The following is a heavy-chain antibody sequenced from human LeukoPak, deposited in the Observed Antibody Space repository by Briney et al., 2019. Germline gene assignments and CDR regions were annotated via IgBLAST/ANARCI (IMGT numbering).Heavy chain of an antibody. D-gene: IGHD4-17*01. CDR2: INPNSGGT. Sequence: GASVKVSCKTSGYSFTNYGMNWVRQAPGQGLEWMGRINPNSGGTNYAQKFQGRVTMTRDTSISTAYMELSRLRSDDTAVYYCAILYGAGDIDYWGQGTLVTVSS. V-gene: IGHV1-2*06. CDR1: GYSFTNYG. J-gene: IGHJ4*02. CDR3: AILYGAGDIDY.